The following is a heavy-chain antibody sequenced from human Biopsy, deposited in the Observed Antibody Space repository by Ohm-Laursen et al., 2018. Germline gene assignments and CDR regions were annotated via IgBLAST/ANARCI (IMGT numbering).Heavy chain of an antibody. V-gene: IGHV3-33*01. CDR3: VTDRLDDITKVRGIMTD. CDR2: TWDDGSHQ. D-gene: IGHD3-10*01. J-gene: IGHJ4*02. Sequence: SLRLSCAAPGFNFSAYGMHWVRQAPYKGLEWVALTWDDGSHQYYADSVKGRFTISRDNSKNSLYLHINTLRVEDTAVYYCVTDRLDDITKVRGIMTDWGQGTLVIVSS. CDR1: GFNFSAYG.